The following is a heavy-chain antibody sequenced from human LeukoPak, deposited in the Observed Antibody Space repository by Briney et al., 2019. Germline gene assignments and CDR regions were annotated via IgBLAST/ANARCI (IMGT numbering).Heavy chain of an antibody. D-gene: IGHD1-7*01. J-gene: IGHJ6*03. V-gene: IGHV4-28*03. CDR1: GYSISSSKW. Sequence: PSDTLSLTCAVSGYSISSSKWWGWIRQPPGKGLEWIGYIYHSGSTYYNPSLKSRVTMSVDTSKNQFSLKLSSVTAVDTAVYYCAREDWNYNYYYYYMDVWGKGTTVTVSS. CDR2: IYHSGST. CDR3: AREDWNYNYYYYYMDV.